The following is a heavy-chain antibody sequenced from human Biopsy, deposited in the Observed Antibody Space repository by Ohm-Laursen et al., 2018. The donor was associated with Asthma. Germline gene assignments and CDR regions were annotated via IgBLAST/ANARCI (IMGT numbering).Heavy chain of an antibody. D-gene: IGHD2-2*01. J-gene: IGHJ6*02. CDR2: INHSGST. V-gene: IGHV4-34*01. CDR1: GGSFSGYY. CDR3: ARVVGGYCSSTSCYGGYYYGMDV. Sequence: SDTLSLTWAVYGGSFSGYYWSWIRQPPGKGLEGIGEINHSGSTNYNPSLKSRVTISVDTSKNQFSLKLSSVPAADTAVYYCARVVGGYCSSTSCYGGYYYGMDVWGQGTTVTVSS.